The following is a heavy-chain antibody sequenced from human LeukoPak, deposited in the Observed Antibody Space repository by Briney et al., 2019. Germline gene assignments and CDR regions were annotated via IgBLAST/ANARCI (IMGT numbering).Heavy chain of an antibody. D-gene: IGHD6-13*01. J-gene: IGHJ4*02. V-gene: IGHV3-33*08. CDR3: AREDTSWYRYYFDY. Sequence: GGSLRLSCAASGFTFSSYAMHWVRQAPGKGLEWVAVIWYDGSDKYYADSVKGRFTISRDNSKNTLYLQMNSLRAEDTAVYYCAREDTSWYRYYFDYWGQGTLVTVSS. CDR1: GFTFSSYA. CDR2: IWYDGSDK.